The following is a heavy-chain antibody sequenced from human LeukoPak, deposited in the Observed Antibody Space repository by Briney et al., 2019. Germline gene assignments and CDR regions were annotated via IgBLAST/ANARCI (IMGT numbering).Heavy chain of an antibody. CDR2: ISGSGSNT. J-gene: IGHJ4*02. CDR1: GFTFSSYA. Sequence: PGGSLRLSCAASGFTFSSYAMNRVRQAPGKGLEWVSGISGSGSNTYHADSVMGRFTISRDNSKNTLYLQMNSLRAEDTAVYYCAKDVLSGTYYYFDQWGQGTLVTVSS. CDR3: AKDVLSGTYYYFDQ. D-gene: IGHD1-26*01. V-gene: IGHV3-23*01.